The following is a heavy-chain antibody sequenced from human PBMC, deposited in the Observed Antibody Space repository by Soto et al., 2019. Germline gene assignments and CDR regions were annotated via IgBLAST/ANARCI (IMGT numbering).Heavy chain of an antibody. CDR2: ISGSGGST. Sequence: EVQLLESGGGLVQPGGSLRLSCAASGFTFSSYAMSWVRQAPGKGLEWVSAISGSGGSTYYADSVKGRFTISRDNSKNTLYLQMNSLRAEDTAVHYCAKEAVGGYENDYYYYYGMDVWGQGTTVTVSS. CDR1: GFTFSSYA. CDR3: AKEAVGGYENDYYYYYGMDV. V-gene: IGHV3-23*01. D-gene: IGHD5-12*01. J-gene: IGHJ6*02.